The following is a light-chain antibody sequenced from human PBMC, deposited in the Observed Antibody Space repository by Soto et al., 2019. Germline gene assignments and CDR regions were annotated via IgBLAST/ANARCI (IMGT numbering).Light chain of an antibody. CDR2: DVS. Sequence: QSALTQPASVSGSPGQSITISCTGTSSDVGGYNYVSWYQQRPGKAPKLIISDVSNRPSGVSDRFSASKSGNTASLTISGLQTEDEADYYCISYTSSITYVFGTGTQLTVL. V-gene: IGLV2-14*03. CDR3: ISYTSSITYV. J-gene: IGLJ1*01. CDR1: SSDVGGYNY.